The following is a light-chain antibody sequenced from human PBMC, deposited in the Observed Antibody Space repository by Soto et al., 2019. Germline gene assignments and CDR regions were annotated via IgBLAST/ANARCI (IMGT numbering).Light chain of an antibody. J-gene: IGKJ4*01. CDR2: AAS. V-gene: IGKV1-27*01. CDR1: QDINIY. CDR3: QEYDGAPLT. Sequence: DIPMTQSPSSLSASVGDRVTITCRAGQDINIYLAWYQQKPGKVPKLLISAASTLQSGVPSRFSGSGSGTDFTLTISSLQPEDVATYYCQEYDGAPLTFGGGTKVEIK.